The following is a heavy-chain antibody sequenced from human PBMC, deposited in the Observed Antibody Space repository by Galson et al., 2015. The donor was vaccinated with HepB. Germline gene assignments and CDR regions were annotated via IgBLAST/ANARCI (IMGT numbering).Heavy chain of an antibody. D-gene: IGHD5-12*01. V-gene: IGHV1-69*02. CDR1: GGTFNSQT. Sequence: SVKVSCKASGGTFNSQTISWVRQAPGHGLEWMGRIIPIIDIPKYAQKFQGRVTITADKSTSTAYMELSGLRSEDTAVYYCARADMDVVAGEVLGGEYFQHWGQGTLVTVSS. CDR3: ARADMDVVAGEVLGGEYFQH. CDR2: IIPIIDIP. J-gene: IGHJ1*01.